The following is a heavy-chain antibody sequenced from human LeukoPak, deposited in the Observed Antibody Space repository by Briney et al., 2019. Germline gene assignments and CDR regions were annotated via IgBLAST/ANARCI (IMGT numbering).Heavy chain of an antibody. D-gene: IGHD3-9*01. Sequence: GGSLRLSCAASGFTFSSYAMHWVRQAPGKGLEWVAVISYDGSNKYYADSVKGRFTISRDNSKNTQHLQMNSLRAEDTAVHYCARRSYYDILTGYYTTSPYYGMDVWGKGTTVTVSS. V-gene: IGHV3-30*04. CDR2: ISYDGSNK. CDR1: GFTFSSYA. J-gene: IGHJ6*04. CDR3: ARRSYYDILTGYYTTSPYYGMDV.